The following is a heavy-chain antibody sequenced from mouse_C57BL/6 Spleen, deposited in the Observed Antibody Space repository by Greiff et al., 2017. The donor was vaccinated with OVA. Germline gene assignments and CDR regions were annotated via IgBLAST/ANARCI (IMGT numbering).Heavy chain of an antibody. CDR2: ISSGGSYT. CDR3: ARPDGY. CDR1: GFTFSSYG. V-gene: IGHV5-6*01. Sequence: ELKLVESGGDLVKPGGSLKLSCAASGFTFSSYGMSWVRQTPDKRLEWVATISSGGSYTYYPDSVKGRFTISRDNAKNTLYLQMSSLKSEDTAMYYCARPDGYWGQGTTLTVSS. J-gene: IGHJ2*01.